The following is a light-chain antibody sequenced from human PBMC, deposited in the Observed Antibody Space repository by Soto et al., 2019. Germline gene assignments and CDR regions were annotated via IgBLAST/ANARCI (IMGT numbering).Light chain of an antibody. J-gene: IGLJ1*01. CDR1: SSDVGGYNY. Sequence: QSALTQPPSASGSPGQSVTISCTGTSSDVGGYNYVSWYQQYPGKVPKLMVYEVNKRPSGVPDRFSGSKSGNTASLTVSGLQAEDEADYYSTSYAGGHNVFGTGTKVTVL. V-gene: IGLV2-8*01. CDR3: TSYAGGHNV. CDR2: EVN.